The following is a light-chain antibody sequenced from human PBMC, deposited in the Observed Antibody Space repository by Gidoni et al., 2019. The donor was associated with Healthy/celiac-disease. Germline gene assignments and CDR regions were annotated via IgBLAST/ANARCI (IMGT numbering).Light chain of an antibody. V-gene: IGKV3-20*01. CDR1: QSVSSSY. Sequence: EIVLTQSPGTLSLSPGEGATLSCRASQSVSSSYLAWYQQKPGQAPRLLIYGASSRATGIPDMFSGSGSGTDFTLTISRLEPEDFAVYYCQQYGSSPQTFGQXTKLEIK. CDR2: GAS. J-gene: IGKJ2*01. CDR3: QQYGSSPQT.